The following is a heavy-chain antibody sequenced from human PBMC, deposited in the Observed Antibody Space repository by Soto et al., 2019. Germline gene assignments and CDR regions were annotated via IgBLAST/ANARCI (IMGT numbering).Heavy chain of an antibody. V-gene: IGHV4-31*03. J-gene: IGHJ6*02. CDR3: ARDRDYGDYVGGMDV. D-gene: IGHD4-17*01. Sequence: SETLSLTCTVSGGSISSGGYYWSWIRQHPGKGLEWIGYIYYSGSTYYNPSLKSRVTISVDTSKNQFSLKLSSVTAADTAVYYCARDRDYGDYVGGMDVWGQGTTVTVSS. CDR2: IYYSGST. CDR1: GGSISSGGYY.